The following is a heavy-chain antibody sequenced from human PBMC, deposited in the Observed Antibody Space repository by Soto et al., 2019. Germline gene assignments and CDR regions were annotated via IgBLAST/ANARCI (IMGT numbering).Heavy chain of an antibody. CDR3: AREFGGTTFDY. CDR1: GGTFSSYA. J-gene: IGHJ4*02. Sequence: SVKVSCKASGGTFSSYAISWVRQAPGQGLEWMGGIIPIFGTANYAQKFQGRDTITADKSTSTAYMELSSLRSEDTAVYYCAREFGGTTFDYWGQGTLVTVSS. CDR2: IIPIFGTA. D-gene: IGHD1-7*01. V-gene: IGHV1-69*06.